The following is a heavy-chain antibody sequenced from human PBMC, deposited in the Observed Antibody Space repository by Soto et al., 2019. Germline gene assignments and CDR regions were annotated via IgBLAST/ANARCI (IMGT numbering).Heavy chain of an antibody. V-gene: IGHV1-46*01. CDR2: INPSGGST. Sequence: ASVKVSCKASGYTFTNYYMHWVRQAPGQGLEWMGIINPSGGSTSYAQKFQGRVTMTRDTSTSTVYMELSSLRSEDTAVYYCALLRPGYSYGFYYYGMDVWGQGTTVTVSS. J-gene: IGHJ6*02. D-gene: IGHD5-18*01. CDR1: GYTFTNYY. CDR3: ALLRPGYSYGFYYYGMDV.